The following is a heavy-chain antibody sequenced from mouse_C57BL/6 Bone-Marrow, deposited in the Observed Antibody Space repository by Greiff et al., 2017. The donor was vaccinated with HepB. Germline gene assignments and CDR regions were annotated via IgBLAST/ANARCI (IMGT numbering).Heavy chain of an antibody. D-gene: IGHD1-1*02. Sequence: DVMLVESGGGLVKPGGSLKLSCAASGFTFSSYAMSWVRQTPEKRLEWVATISDGGSYTYYPDNVKGRFTISRDNAKNNLYLQMSHLKSEDTAMYYCARLLWSNYYAMDYWGQGTSVTVSS. CDR2: ISDGGSYT. V-gene: IGHV5-4*03. J-gene: IGHJ4*01. CDR1: GFTFSSYA. CDR3: ARLLWSNYYAMDY.